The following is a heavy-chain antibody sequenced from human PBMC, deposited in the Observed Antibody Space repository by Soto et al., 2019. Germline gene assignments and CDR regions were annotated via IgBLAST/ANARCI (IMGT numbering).Heavy chain of an antibody. CDR2: IWYDGNTE. Sequence: QVQLVESGGGVVQPGNSLRLSCAASGFIFSNHFMHWVRQAPGKGLEWLAGIWYDGNTEFYAESLKDRLTISRDTSKNTLYLEMSSLRAEDTAMYYCAKESDTFDVWGQGTMVIVS. CDR1: GFIFSNHF. CDR3: AKESDTFDV. V-gene: IGHV3-33*06. J-gene: IGHJ3*01.